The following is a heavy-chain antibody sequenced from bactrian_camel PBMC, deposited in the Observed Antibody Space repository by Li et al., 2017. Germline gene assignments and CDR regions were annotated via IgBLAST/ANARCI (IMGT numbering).Heavy chain of an antibody. D-gene: IGHD2*01. V-gene: IGHV3S1*01. CDR1: GDTISSYC. CDR2: IYTGRVGT. Sequence: HVQLVESGGGSVQAGGSLRLSCSASGDTISSYCMGWFRQAPGKEREGVATIDTIYTGRVGTYYADSVKGRFTISQDNTKNTLYLQMNSLKPEDTAMYYCAANFGPYCSGPYLARRANYLGQGTQVTVS. J-gene: IGHJ4*01.